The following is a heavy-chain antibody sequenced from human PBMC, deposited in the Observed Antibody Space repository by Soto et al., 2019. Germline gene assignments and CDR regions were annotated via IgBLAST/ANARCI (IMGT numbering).Heavy chain of an antibody. J-gene: IGHJ4*02. CDR1: GFTFSSYG. V-gene: IGHV3-30*18. D-gene: IGHD3-16*01. CDR2: ISYDGSNK. Sequence: PGGSLRLSCAASGFTFSSYGMHWVRQAPGKGLEWVAVISYDGSNKYYADSVKGRFTISRDNSKNTLYLQMNSLRGEDTAVYYCAKDPPMAPRLIPGVIDYWGQGTLVTVSS. CDR3: AKDPPMAPRLIPGVIDY.